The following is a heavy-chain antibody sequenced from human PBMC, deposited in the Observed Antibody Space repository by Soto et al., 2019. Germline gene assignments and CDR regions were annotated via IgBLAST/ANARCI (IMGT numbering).Heavy chain of an antibody. CDR3: ARNYFGDYSFDN. Sequence: GGSLRLSCAASGFTFSSYSMNWVRQAPGKGLEWVSYISSSSSTIRYADSVKGRFTISRDNAKNSLFLQMNSLRDEDTAVYYCARNYFGDYSFDNWGQGTLVTVSS. CDR2: ISSSSSTI. CDR1: GFTFSSYS. V-gene: IGHV3-48*02. J-gene: IGHJ4*02. D-gene: IGHD4-17*01.